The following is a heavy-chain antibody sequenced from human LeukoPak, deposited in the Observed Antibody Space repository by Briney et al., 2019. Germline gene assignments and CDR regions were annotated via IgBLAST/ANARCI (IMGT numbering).Heavy chain of an antibody. D-gene: IGHD3-3*01. CDR2: MNPNSGNT. Sequence: ASVKVSCKASGYTFTSYDINWVRQATGQGLEWMGWMNPNSGNTGYAQKFQGRVTMTRNTSISTAYMELSSLRSEDTAVYYCARTTYYDFWSGYYLVGMNYYYYGVDVWGQGTTVTVSS. CDR3: ARTTYYDFWSGYYLVGMNYYYYGVDV. V-gene: IGHV1-8*01. J-gene: IGHJ6*02. CDR1: GYTFTSYD.